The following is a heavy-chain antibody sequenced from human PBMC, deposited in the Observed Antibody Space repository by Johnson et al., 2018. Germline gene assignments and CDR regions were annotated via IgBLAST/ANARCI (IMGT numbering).Heavy chain of an antibody. D-gene: IGHD3-22*01. V-gene: IGHV3-66*02. CDR2: IYSGGST. J-gene: IGHJ3*02. CDR3: ARCYYDARGGAFDI. CDR1: GFTFSSNY. Sequence: EVQLVETGGGVVQPGRSLRLSCAASGFTFSSNYMSWVRQAPGKGLGWVSVIYSGGSTYYADSVKGRFTISRENSQNTLYLQMNSLRAEDTAGYYCARCYYDARGGAFDIWGQGTMVTVYS.